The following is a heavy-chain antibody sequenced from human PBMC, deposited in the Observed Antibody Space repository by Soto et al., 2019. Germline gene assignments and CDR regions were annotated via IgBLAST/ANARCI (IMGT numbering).Heavy chain of an antibody. D-gene: IGHD2-15*01. CDR1: GFTFSNAW. CDR2: INSKTDGGTT. J-gene: IGHJ3*02. CDR3: TTGLLRSGGAFDI. Sequence: EVQLVESGGGLVKPGGSLRLSCAASGFTFSNAWMNWVRQAPGKGLEWVGRINSKTDGGTTDYAAPVKGRFTISRDDSKNTLYLEMTSLKTDNTAVYDCTTGLLRSGGAFDIWGQGKMVTVSS. V-gene: IGHV3-15*07.